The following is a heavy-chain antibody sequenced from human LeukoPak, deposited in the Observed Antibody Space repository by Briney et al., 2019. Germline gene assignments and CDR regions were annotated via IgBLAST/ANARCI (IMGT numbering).Heavy chain of an antibody. CDR2: IIPIFGTA. Sequence: SAKVSCEASGGTFSSYAISWVRQAPGQGLEWMGGIIPIFGTANYAQKFQGRVTITTDESTSTAYMELSSLRSEDTAVYYCARGGPYYDILTGYPFDYWGQGTLVTVSS. V-gene: IGHV1-69*05. CDR3: ARGGPYYDILTGYPFDY. D-gene: IGHD3-9*01. CDR1: GGTFSSYA. J-gene: IGHJ4*02.